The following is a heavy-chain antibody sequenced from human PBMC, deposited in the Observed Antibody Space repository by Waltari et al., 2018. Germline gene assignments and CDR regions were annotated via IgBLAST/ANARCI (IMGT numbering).Heavy chain of an antibody. CDR3: ARDATLSARGWFDP. Sequence: QVQLVQSGPEVKRPGASVTVSCQASGYTFMNYGIAWVRQAPGQGLEWMGWISPCRGNTVSAQAFQDRLTRTTDRSTSTAYMELTSLRSDDTAVYFCARDATLSARGWFDPWGQGTLVTVSS. D-gene: IGHD1-1*01. CDR1: GYTFMNYG. V-gene: IGHV1-18*01. CDR2: ISPCRGNT. J-gene: IGHJ5*02.